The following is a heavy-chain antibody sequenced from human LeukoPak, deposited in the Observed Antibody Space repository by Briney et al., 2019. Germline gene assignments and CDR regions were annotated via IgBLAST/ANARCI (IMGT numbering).Heavy chain of an antibody. CDR2: IYPGDSDT. Sequence: ESLKISCKGFGYSFTSYWIGWVRQMPGKGLEWMGIIYPGDSDTRYSPSFQGQVTISADKSISTAYLQWSSLKASDTAMYYCATGSPGYSYGFRGGYWGQGTLVTVSS. CDR3: ATGSPGYSYGFRGGY. D-gene: IGHD5-18*01. V-gene: IGHV5-51*01. CDR1: GYSFTSYW. J-gene: IGHJ4*02.